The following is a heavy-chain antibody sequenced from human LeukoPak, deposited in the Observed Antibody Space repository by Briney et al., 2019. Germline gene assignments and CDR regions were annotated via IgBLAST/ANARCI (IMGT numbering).Heavy chain of an antibody. Sequence: KPSETLSLTCTVSGASTSAYYWSWIRQPPGKGLEWIGYSYSGGNANYNSSLKTRVTISIDTSENQFSLRLTSVTAADTAVYFCAHSKRGGGYYINAFAVWGQGTLVTISS. D-gene: IGHD1-26*01. CDR3: AHSKRGGGYYINAFAV. V-gene: IGHV4-59*01. J-gene: IGHJ3*01. CDR1: GASTSAYY. CDR2: SYSGGNA.